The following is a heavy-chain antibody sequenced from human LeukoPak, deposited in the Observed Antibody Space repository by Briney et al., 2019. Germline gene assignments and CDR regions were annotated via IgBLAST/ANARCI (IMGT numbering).Heavy chain of an antibody. CDR3: VRDQTAQCEGSCYCAFDI. V-gene: IGHV3-48*02. D-gene: IGHD2-21*02. CDR2: IGSSGSTI. CDR1: GFTFSSYS. J-gene: IGHJ3*02. Sequence: GGSLRLSCAASGFTFSSYSMNWVRQAPGKGLEWVSYIGSSGSTIHYADSVKGRFTTSRDTAQKSLYLQMNSLRDEDTAVYYCVRDQTAQCEGSCYCAFDIWGQGTMVTVSS.